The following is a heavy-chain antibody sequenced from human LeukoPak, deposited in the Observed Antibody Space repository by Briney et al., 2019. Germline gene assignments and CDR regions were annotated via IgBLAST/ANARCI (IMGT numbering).Heavy chain of an antibody. CDR1: GGSINSDY. D-gene: IGHD6-13*01. Sequence: SETLSLTCTVSGGSINSDYWSWIRQPPGKGLEWIGEINHSGSTNYNPSLKSRVTISVDTSKNQFSLKLSSVTAADTAVYYCARHPIAAAVYDPWGQGTLVTVSS. J-gene: IGHJ5*02. CDR2: INHSGST. V-gene: IGHV4-34*01. CDR3: ARHPIAAAVYDP.